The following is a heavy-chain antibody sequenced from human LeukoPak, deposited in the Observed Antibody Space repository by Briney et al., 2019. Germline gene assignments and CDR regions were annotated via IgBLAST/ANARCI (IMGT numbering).Heavy chain of an antibody. CDR3: ARGPKSGYVDH. J-gene: IGHJ4*02. CDR2: IRSSGSTI. V-gene: IGHV3-48*03. Sequence: PGRSLRLSCAASGFTFSSYEMNWVRQAPGKGLEWVSHIRSSGSTIYYADSVKGRFTISRDNAQKSLYLQMNSLRVEDTAVYYCARGPKSGYVDHRGQGTLVTVSS. D-gene: IGHD1-26*01. CDR1: GFTFSSYE.